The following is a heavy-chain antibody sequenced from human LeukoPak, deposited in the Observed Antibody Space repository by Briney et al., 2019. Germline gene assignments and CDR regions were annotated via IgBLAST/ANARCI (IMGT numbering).Heavy chain of an antibody. V-gene: IGHV3-23*01. CDR3: AKDVAVAGIGYYFDY. J-gene: IGHJ4*02. D-gene: IGHD6-19*01. CDR1: GFTFSRYA. Sequence: PGGSLRLSCAASGFTFSRYAMSWVRQAPGKGLEWVSIISGGGGSTYSADSVKGRFTISRDNSKKTLYLQMNSLRAEDTAVYYCAKDVAVAGIGYYFDYWGQGTLVTVSS. CDR2: ISGGGGST.